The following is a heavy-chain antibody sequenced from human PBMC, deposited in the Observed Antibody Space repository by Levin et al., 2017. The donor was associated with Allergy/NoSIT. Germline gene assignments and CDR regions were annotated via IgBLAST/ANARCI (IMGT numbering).Heavy chain of an antibody. CDR1: GGSISSYY. D-gene: IGHD3-10*01. CDR2: IYYSGST. Sequence: SETLSLTCTVSGGSISSYYWSWIRQPPGKGLEWIGYIYYSGSTNYNPSLKSRVTISVDTSKNQFSLKLSPVTAADTAVYYCAREIYGSGSPNWFDPWGQGTLVTVSS. J-gene: IGHJ5*02. V-gene: IGHV4-59*01. CDR3: AREIYGSGSPNWFDP.